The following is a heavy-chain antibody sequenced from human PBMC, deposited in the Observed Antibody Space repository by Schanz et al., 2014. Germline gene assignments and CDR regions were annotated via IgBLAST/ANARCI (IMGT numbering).Heavy chain of an antibody. CDR1: GYPFTSYG. CDR3: AFDRDDAYDI. V-gene: IGHV1-18*01. CDR2: ISAYNGDK. D-gene: IGHD3-9*01. J-gene: IGHJ3*02. Sequence: QVQLVQSGAEVKKPGATVKVSCRASGYPFTSYGVGWVRQAPGQGLEWMGWISAYNGDKNYAQRFQGRVTVTRDTSTTTVYMDLSSLISEDTAVYYCAFDRDDAYDIWGQGTTVTVSS.